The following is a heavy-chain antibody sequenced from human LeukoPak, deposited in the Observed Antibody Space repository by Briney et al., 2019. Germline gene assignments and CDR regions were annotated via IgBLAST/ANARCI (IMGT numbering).Heavy chain of an antibody. Sequence: SGPTLVHPTQTLTLTYIVSGFSLTTDGVGVGWFRQPPGKALEWLALIYWHDEKRYSPSLKSRLSITKDTSRNQVVLKMTNMDPVDTATYHCAHHLEVTGPGNDVFDIWGQGTVVTVSS. CDR3: AHHLEVTGPGNDVFDI. D-gene: IGHD3-9*01. J-gene: IGHJ3*02. V-gene: IGHV2-5*01. CDR2: IYWHDEK. CDR1: GFSLTTDGVG.